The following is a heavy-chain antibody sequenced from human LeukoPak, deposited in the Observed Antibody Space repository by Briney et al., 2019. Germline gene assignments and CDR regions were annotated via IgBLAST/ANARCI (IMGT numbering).Heavy chain of an antibody. V-gene: IGHV3-21*01. D-gene: IGHD3-10*01. J-gene: IGHJ4*02. CDR2: ISSSSSYI. Sequence: PGGSLRLSCAASGFTFSSYSMNWVRQAPGKGLEWVSTISSSSSYIYYADSVKGRFTISRDNAKNSLYLQMNSLRAEDTAVYYCARWGYGDYYGSGSYPDYWSQGTLVTVSS. CDR1: GFTFSSYS. CDR3: ARWGYGDYYGSGSYPDY.